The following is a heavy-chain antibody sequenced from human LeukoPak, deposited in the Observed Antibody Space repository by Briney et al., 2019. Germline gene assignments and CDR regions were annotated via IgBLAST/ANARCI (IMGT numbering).Heavy chain of an antibody. V-gene: IGHV3-23*01. Sequence: GGSLRLSCAASGFTFSSYAMSWVRQAPGKGLEWVSAISGSGGSTYYADSVKGRFTISRDNSKNTLYLQMNSLRAEDTAVYYCAPRSRPDYYGSGSDDYFDYWGQGTLVTVSS. J-gene: IGHJ4*02. D-gene: IGHD3-10*01. CDR1: GFTFSSYA. CDR2: ISGSGGST. CDR3: APRSRPDYYGSGSDDYFDY.